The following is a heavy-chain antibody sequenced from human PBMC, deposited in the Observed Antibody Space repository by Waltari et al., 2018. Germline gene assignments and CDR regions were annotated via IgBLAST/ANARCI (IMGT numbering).Heavy chain of an antibody. D-gene: IGHD3-22*01. J-gene: IGHJ4*02. CDR1: GYTFTGYY. CDR3: ALQDYDSSGYYLHF. V-gene: IGHV1-2*06. Sequence: QVQLVQSGAEVKKPGASVKVSCKASGYTFTGYYMHWVRQAPGQGLEWMGRINPNSGGTNYEQKFQGRVTMTRDTSISTAYMELSRLRSDDTAVYYCALQDYDSSGYYLHFWGQGTLVTVSS. CDR2: INPNSGGT.